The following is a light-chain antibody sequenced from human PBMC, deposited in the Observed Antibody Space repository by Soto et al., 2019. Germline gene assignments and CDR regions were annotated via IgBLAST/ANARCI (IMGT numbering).Light chain of an antibody. V-gene: IGLV1-44*01. CDR3: AAWDDTLNGMV. Sequence: QPVVTQPPSASGTPGQRVTISCSGGSSNIGSNTVNWYHHLPGTAPKLLISSNNQRPSGVPDRFSGSKSGTSASLAISGLQSEDEADYYCAAWDDTLNGMVFGGGTKVTVL. J-gene: IGLJ3*02. CDR1: SSNIGSNT. CDR2: SNN.